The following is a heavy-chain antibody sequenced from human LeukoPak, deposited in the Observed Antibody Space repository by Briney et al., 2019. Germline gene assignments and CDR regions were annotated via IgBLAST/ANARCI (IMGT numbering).Heavy chain of an antibody. J-gene: IGHJ5*02. V-gene: IGHV3-21*01. Sequence: PGGSLRLSCAASGFTFSSYSMNWVRQAPGKGLEWVSSISSSSSYIYYADSVKGRFTISRDNAKNSLYLQMNSLRAEDMAVYYCARDPSSGWYLKGWFDPWGQGTLVTVSS. CDR2: ISSSSSYI. CDR3: ARDPSSGWYLKGWFDP. D-gene: IGHD6-19*01. CDR1: GFTFSSYS.